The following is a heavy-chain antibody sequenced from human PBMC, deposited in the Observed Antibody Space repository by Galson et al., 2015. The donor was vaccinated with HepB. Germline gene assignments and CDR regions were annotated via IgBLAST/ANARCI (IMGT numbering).Heavy chain of an antibody. CDR3: ARGGESHSFDY. CDR2: IYIGGQT. Sequence: SLRLSCAASGFTVSGNYMSWVRQAPGKGLEWVSVIYIGGQTYYADSVEGRFTISRDNSKNTLYLQMNSLRVEDTAVYYCARGGESHSFDYWGQGTLVSVSS. V-gene: IGHV3-53*01. CDR1: GFTVSGNY. J-gene: IGHJ4*02. D-gene: IGHD3-16*01.